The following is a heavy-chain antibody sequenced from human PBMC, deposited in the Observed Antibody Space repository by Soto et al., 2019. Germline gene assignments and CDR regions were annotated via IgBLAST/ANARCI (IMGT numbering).Heavy chain of an antibody. Sequence: GGSLRLSCEASGFTFSIYPMHWVRHAPGKGLEWVTVISYDGGNQYYADSVKGRFTISRDNSKDTLYLQMHSLRSDDTAVYFCARGPITQTSFIDHWGQGTLVTVSS. CDR1: GFTFSIYP. CDR2: ISYDGGNQ. CDR3: ARGPITQTSFIDH. J-gene: IGHJ4*02. V-gene: IGHV3-30-3*01. D-gene: IGHD1-20*01.